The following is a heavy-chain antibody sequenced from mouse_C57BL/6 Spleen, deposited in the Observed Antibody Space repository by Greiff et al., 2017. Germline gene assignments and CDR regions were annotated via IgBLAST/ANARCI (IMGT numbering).Heavy chain of an antibody. V-gene: IGHV1-69*01. J-gene: IGHJ2*01. Sequence: QVQLKQPGAELVMPGASVKLSCKASGYTFTSYWMHWVKQRPGQGLEWIGEIDPSDSYTNYNQKFKGKSTLTVDKSSSTAYMQLSSLTSEDSAVYYCARGDTTGLWGQGTTLTVSS. CDR1: GYTFTSYW. CDR2: IDPSDSYT. CDR3: ARGDTTGL. D-gene: IGHD1-1*01.